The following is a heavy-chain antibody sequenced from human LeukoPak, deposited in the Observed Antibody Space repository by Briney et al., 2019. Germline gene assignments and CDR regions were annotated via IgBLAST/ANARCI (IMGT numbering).Heavy chain of an antibody. Sequence: SETLSPTCTVATASISSYYWGCVRHPQGDGREWIGYIYNSENTNYKHSIKSRVTISVDTSNKQLSLKLSSVTAADTAVYFCARDWWFGDVLLGDHAFDIWGQGTMVTVSS. D-gene: IGHD3-10*01. CDR2: IYNSENT. CDR1: TASISSYY. CDR3: ARDWWFGDVLLGDHAFDI. V-gene: IGHV4-59*01. J-gene: IGHJ3*02.